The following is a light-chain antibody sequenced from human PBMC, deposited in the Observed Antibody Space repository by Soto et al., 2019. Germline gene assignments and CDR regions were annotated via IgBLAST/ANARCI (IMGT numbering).Light chain of an antibody. CDR1: SXDVGAYHF. CDR2: EVT. J-gene: IGLJ1*01. Sequence: QSVLTQPASVSGSPGQSITISCTGSSXDVGAYHFVSWYQHHPGKAPKLILYEVTARPSGVSSRFSGSKSGNTASLTISGLQADDEANYYCSSYVGDSAYAFGTGTRSPS. V-gene: IGLV2-14*01. CDR3: SSYVGDSAYA.